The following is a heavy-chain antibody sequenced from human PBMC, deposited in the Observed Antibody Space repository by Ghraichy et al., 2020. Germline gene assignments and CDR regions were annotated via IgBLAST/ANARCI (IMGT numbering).Heavy chain of an antibody. Sequence: GSLRLSCAASGFTFRNYGMHWVRQAPGKGLEWVALISFDGSDEDYANSVEGRFTISRDDSKNTLDLQMDSLRTEDTAVYYCAKTRTARLVFYYGMDVWGPGTTVIVSS. CDR1: GFTFRNYG. CDR2: ISFDGSDE. D-gene: IGHD6-6*01. J-gene: IGHJ6*02. V-gene: IGHV3-30*18. CDR3: AKTRTARLVFYYGMDV.